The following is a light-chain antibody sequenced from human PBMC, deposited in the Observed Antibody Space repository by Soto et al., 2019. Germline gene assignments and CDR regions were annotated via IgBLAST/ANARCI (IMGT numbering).Light chain of an antibody. CDR2: SAS. Sequence: EIVMTQSPDTLSVSPGERATLSCRASQSVANSIAWYQQKPGQAPRLLIYSASTRATGIPARFSGSGSGTGFTLTISSLQSDDCAVYYCQQYNNWWTFGQGTNVDI. V-gene: IGKV3-15*01. CDR3: QQYNNWWT. J-gene: IGKJ1*01. CDR1: QSVANS.